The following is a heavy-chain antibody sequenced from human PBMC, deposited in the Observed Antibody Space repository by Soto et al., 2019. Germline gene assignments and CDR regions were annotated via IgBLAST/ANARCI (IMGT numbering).Heavy chain of an antibody. CDR1: GGSISSVGYS. CDR2: IYHSGST. D-gene: IGHD3-10*01. Sequence: QLQLQESVSGLVKPSQTLSLTCAVSGGSISSVGYSWSWIRQPPGKGLEWIGYIYHSGSTYYNPSLKSRVTISVDRSKNQFSLKLSSVTAADTAVYYCARVAEYYGSGTHWYFDLWGRGTLVTVSS. J-gene: IGHJ2*01. V-gene: IGHV4-30-2*01. CDR3: ARVAEYYGSGTHWYFDL.